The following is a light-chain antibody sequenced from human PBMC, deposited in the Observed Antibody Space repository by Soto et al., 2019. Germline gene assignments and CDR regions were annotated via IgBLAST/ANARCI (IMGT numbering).Light chain of an antibody. CDR2: GAS. CDR1: QSVRSNY. J-gene: IGKJ4*01. V-gene: IGKV3-20*01. CDR3: QEYASSPRA. Sequence: ENVLTQSPGTLPLSSGERATLSCRASQSVRSNYLAWYQQKPGQAPRLLIYGASSRATGIPDRFGGSGSGRAFTLTISRLAPEDFEVYYCQEYASSPRACGGGTKVEIK.